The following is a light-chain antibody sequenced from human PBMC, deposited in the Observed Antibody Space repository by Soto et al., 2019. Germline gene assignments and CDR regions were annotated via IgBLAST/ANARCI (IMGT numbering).Light chain of an antibody. CDR3: QSYDSSLSGYVV. CDR2: GNS. V-gene: IGLV1-40*01. J-gene: IGLJ2*01. Sequence: QSVLTQPPSVSAAPGQRVTISCTGSSSNIGAGYDVHWYQQLPGTAPKLLIYGNSNRPSGVPDRFSGSKSGTSASLAITGLQAEDEADYYCQSYDSSLSGYVVFGGGTKVTDL. CDR1: SSNIGAGYD.